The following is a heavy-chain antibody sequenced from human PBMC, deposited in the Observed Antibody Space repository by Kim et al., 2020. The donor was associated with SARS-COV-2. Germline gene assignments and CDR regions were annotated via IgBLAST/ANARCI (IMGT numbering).Heavy chain of an antibody. D-gene: IGHD3-10*01. Sequence: SQTLSLTCTVSGGSISSSSYYWGWIRQPPGKGVEWIGSIYYSGSTYYNPSLKSRVTISVDTSKNQFSLKLSSVTAADTAVYYCARHGGLLWFGELPVGDFDYWGQGTLVTVSS. CDR3: ARHGGLLWFGELPVGDFDY. CDR2: IYYSGST. V-gene: IGHV4-39*01. J-gene: IGHJ4*02. CDR1: GGSISSSSYY.